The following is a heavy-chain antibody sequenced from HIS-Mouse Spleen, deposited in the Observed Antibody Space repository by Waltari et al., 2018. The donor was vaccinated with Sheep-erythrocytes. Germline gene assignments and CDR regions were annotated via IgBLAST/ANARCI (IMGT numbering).Heavy chain of an antibody. Sequence: EVQLVESGGGLVKPGGSLRLSCAASGFTFSSYSMNWVRQAPGKGLGCVSSISSSSSYIYYADSVKGRFTISRDNAKNSLYLQMNSLRAEDTAVYYCARDTGTDAFDIWGQGTMVTVSS. J-gene: IGHJ3*02. CDR2: ISSSSSYI. CDR1: GFTFSSYS. V-gene: IGHV3-21*01. CDR3: ARDTGTDAFDI. D-gene: IGHD1-1*01.